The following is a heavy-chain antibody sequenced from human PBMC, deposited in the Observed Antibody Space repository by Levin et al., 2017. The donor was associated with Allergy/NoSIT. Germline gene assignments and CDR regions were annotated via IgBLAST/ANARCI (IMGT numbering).Heavy chain of an antibody. CDR2: ISGHNGNT. CDR1: GYTFTNYG. Sequence: ASVKVSCKASGYTFTNYGNGINWVRQAPGQGLEWMGWISGHNGNTNNAQKFQGRITMTTDTSTSTAYMEVRSLRFDDTAVYYCAGDLSNRGHFDYWGQGTLVAVSS. V-gene: IGHV1-18*01. CDR3: AGDLSNRGHFDY. J-gene: IGHJ4*02. D-gene: IGHD2/OR15-2a*01.